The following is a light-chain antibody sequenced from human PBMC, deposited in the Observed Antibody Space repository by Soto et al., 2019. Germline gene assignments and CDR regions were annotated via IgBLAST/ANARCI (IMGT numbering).Light chain of an antibody. CDR2: GAS. J-gene: IGKJ1*01. Sequence: VVTQSPATLSVFPGETATLSCRASQSVSGDLAWYQQRPGQAPRLLIYGASTRATGIPARFRGSGSGTEFRLTLSRLQSEDFATYYCQQYNTWHPKMAFGRGTKVEIK. CDR1: QSVSGD. V-gene: IGKV3-15*01. CDR3: QQYNTWHPKMA.